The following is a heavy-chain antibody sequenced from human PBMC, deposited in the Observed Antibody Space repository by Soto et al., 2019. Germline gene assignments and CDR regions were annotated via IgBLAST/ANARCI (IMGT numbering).Heavy chain of an antibody. D-gene: IGHD5-18*01. V-gene: IGHV3-21*01. CDR3: ARHTRDYLWLHPFDY. CDR1: GFTFSSYS. Sequence: EVQLVESGGGLVKPGGSLRLSCAASGFTFSSYSMNWVRQAPGKGLEWVSSISSSSSYIYYADSVKGRFTISRDNAKNSLYLQMNSLRAEDTAVYYCARHTRDYLWLHPFDYWGQGTLVTVSS. CDR2: ISSSSSYI. J-gene: IGHJ4*02.